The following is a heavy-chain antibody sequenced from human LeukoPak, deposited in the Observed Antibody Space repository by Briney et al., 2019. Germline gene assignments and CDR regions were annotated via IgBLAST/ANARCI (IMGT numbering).Heavy chain of an antibody. J-gene: IGHJ4*02. D-gene: IGHD4-17*01. CDR3: ARYGDYYARDY. CDR2: ISSSSSTI. V-gene: IGHV3-48*04. Sequence: EGSLRLSCAASGFTFSSYSMNWVRQAPGKGLEWVSYISSSSSTIYYADSVKGRFTISRDNAKNSLYLQMNSLRAEDTAVYYCARYGDYYARDYWGQGTLVTVSS. CDR1: GFTFSSYS.